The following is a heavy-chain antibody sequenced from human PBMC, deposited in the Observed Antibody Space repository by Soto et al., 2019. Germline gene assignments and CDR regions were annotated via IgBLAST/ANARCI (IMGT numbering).Heavy chain of an antibody. CDR2: IKSKSDGATT. J-gene: IGHJ4*02. CDR1: GLSFTNAW. Sequence: EVQLVESGGGLVKPGGSLRLSCAASGLSFTNAWSWVRQAPGTGLEWGGLIKSKSDGATTEYAAPVKGRITISRDDSKHTLYFQLNSLTTDDTAVYYITTVVAYFTSCGACWGQGTLVTVSS. D-gene: IGHD1-26*01. CDR3: TTVVAYFTSCGAC. V-gene: IGHV3-15*01.